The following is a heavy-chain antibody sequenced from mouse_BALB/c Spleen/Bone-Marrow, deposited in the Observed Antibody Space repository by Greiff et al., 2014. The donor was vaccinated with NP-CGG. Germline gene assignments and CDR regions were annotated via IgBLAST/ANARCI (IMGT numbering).Heavy chain of an antibody. CDR2: IDPANGNT. V-gene: IGHV14-3*02. CDR1: GFNIKDTH. J-gene: IGHJ2*01. CDR3: ARYYYGSSYFDY. D-gene: IGHD1-1*01. Sequence: EVQLQQSGAELVKPGASVKLSCTASGFNIKDTHMHWVKQRPEQGLEWIGRIDPANGNTKYDPKFQGKATITADTSSNTAYLQLSSLTSEDTAVYYCARYYYGSSYFDYWGQGTTLTVSS.